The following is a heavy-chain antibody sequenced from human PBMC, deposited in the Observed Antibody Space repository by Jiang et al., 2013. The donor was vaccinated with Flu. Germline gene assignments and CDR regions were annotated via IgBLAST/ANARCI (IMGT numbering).Heavy chain of an antibody. CDR2: IGAYNGNT. Sequence: SGAEVKKPGASVKVSCKASGYTFTSYGISWVRQAPGQGLEWMGWIGAYNGNTNYAQKLQGRVTMTTDTSTSTAYMELRSLRSDDTAVYYCARAPPNYDFWSGPGGVFDYWGQGTLVTVSS. CDR1: GYTFTSYG. V-gene: IGHV1-18*01. CDR3: ARAPPNYDFWSGPGGVFDY. J-gene: IGHJ4*02. D-gene: IGHD3-3*01.